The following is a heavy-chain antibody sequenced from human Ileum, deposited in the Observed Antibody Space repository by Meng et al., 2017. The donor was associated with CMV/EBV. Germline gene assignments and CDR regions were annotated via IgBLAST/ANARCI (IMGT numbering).Heavy chain of an antibody. CDR3: ARGSVGRGGWFDS. Sequence: SVKVSCKASGGTFSSYAISWVRQAPGQGLEWMGGIIPIFGTANYAQKFQGRVTITTDESTSTAYMELSSLRSEDTAVYYCARGSVGRGGWFDSWGQGTLVTVSS. CDR2: IIPIFGTA. J-gene: IGHJ5*01. CDR1: GGTFSSYA. D-gene: IGHD1-26*01. V-gene: IGHV1-69*05.